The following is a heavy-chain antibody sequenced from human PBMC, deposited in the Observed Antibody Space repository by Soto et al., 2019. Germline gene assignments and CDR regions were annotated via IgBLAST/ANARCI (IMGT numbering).Heavy chain of an antibody. J-gene: IGHJ4*02. V-gene: IGHV3-30*18. Sequence: QVQLVESGGGVVQPGRTLRLSCAASGFTFSSYGMHWVRQAPGKGLEWVAVISYDGSNKYYADSVKGRFTISRDNSKNTLYLQMNSLSAEDTAVYYCAKEWRGSGYYYFDYWGQGTLVTVSS. CDR2: ISYDGSNK. CDR1: GFTFSSYG. D-gene: IGHD3-22*01. CDR3: AKEWRGSGYYYFDY.